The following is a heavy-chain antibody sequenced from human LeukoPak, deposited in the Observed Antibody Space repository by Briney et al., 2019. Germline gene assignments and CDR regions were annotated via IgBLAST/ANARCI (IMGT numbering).Heavy chain of an antibody. J-gene: IGHJ6*03. V-gene: IGHV3-66*01. CDR3: ARVIAARERAWFGELRLYYYSYIDV. D-gene: IGHD3-10*01. CDR2: IYSDGST. CDR1: GFTFSSYW. Sequence: GGSLRLSCAASGFTFSSYWMSWVRQAPGKGLEWVSVIYSDGSTYYADSVKGRFTIPRDNSKNTLYLQMNSLRAEDTAVYYCARVIAARERAWFGELRLYYYSYIDVWGKGTTVTISS.